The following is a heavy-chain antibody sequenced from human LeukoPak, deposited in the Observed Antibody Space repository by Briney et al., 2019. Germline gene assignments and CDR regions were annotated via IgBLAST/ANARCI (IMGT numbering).Heavy chain of an antibody. Sequence: GGSLRLSGAASGFTFSSYSMNWVRQAPGKGLEWVSYISSGSSTIYYADSVKGRFTISRDNAKNSLYLQMNSLRDEDTAVYYCARDWALGYCSSTSCGYYYYYGMDVWGQGTTVTVSS. D-gene: IGHD2-2*01. J-gene: IGHJ6*02. CDR1: GFTFSSYS. CDR3: ARDWALGYCSSTSCGYYYYYGMDV. V-gene: IGHV3-48*02. CDR2: ISSGSSTI.